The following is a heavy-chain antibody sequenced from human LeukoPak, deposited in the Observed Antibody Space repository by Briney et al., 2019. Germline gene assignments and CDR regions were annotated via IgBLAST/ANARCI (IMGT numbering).Heavy chain of an antibody. CDR2: IYTSGST. Sequence: SETLSLTCTVSGGSISSGSYYWSWIRQPAGKGLEWIGRIYTSGSTNYNPSLKSRVTISVDTSKNQFSLKLSSVTAADTAVYYCAREVVPAAIPDYWGQGTLVTVSS. J-gene: IGHJ4*02. CDR1: GGSISSGSYY. D-gene: IGHD2-2*02. V-gene: IGHV4-61*02. CDR3: AREVVPAAIPDY.